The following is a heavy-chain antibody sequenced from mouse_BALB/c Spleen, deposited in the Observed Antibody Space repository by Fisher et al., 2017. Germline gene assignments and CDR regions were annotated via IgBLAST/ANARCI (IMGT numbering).Heavy chain of an antibody. D-gene: IGHD2-1*01. Sequence: RFTISRDNAKNTLYLEMSSLRSEDTALYYCARGDGNYVDWYFDVWGAGTTVTVSS. J-gene: IGHJ1*01. V-gene: IGHV5-12*03. CDR3: ARGDGNYVDWYFDV.